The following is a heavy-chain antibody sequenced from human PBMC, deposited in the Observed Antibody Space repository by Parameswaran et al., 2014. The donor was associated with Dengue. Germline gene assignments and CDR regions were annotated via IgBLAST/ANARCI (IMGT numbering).Heavy chain of an antibody. CDR2: ISGSGGST. CDR1: SNA. Sequence: SNARWIRQPPGKRLEWVSGISGSGGSTDYADSVKGRFTISRDNSKNTLYLQMNSLRAEDTAVYYCAKDVQYRSSYGMDVWGQGTTVTVSS. CDR3: AKDVQYRSSYGMDV. J-gene: IGHJ6*02. V-gene: IGHV3-23*01. D-gene: IGHD6-6*01.